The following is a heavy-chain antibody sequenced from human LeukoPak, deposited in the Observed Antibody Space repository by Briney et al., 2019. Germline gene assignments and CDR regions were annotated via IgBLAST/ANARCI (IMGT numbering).Heavy chain of an antibody. CDR3: ARWRSDWYFDY. D-gene: IGHD6-19*01. J-gene: IGHJ4*02. Sequence: GESLKISCKGSGYSFPSYWIGWVRQRPGKGLEWMGIIYPGDSETRYSPSFQGQVTISGDKSINTAYPQWSSLEASDAAMYYCARWRSDWYFDYWGQGTLVTVSS. CDR1: GYSFPSYW. CDR2: IYPGDSET. V-gene: IGHV5-51*01.